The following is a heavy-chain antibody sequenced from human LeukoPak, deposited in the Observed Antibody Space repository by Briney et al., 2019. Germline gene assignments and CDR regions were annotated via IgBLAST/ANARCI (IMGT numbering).Heavy chain of an antibody. V-gene: IGHV4-30-4*01. J-gene: IGHJ4*02. CDR1: GCSISSGDHY. D-gene: IGHD2-2*01. CDR3: ARGFGYDFADY. CDR2: ITLYSDTT. Sequence: SQTLSLTCSVSGCSISSGDHYWTWIRQPPGGGLEWMGFITLYSDTTSYNPSLKSRLMISIDTSKNQFSLTLTSVTAADTAVYFCARGFGYDFADYWGQGILVTVSS.